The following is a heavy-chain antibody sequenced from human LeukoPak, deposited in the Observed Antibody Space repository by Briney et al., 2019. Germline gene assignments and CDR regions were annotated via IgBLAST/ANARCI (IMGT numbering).Heavy chain of an antibody. Sequence: SETLSLTCTVSGGSISNGGYYRSWIRQHPGKGLEWIGYIYYSGSTCYNPSLKSRVTTSVDTSKNQFSLKLSSVTAADTAVYYCARGAVVPAAIPFDYWGQGTLVTVSS. J-gene: IGHJ4*02. V-gene: IGHV4-31*03. CDR1: GGSISNGGYY. CDR2: IYYSGST. CDR3: ARGAVVPAAIPFDY. D-gene: IGHD2-2*02.